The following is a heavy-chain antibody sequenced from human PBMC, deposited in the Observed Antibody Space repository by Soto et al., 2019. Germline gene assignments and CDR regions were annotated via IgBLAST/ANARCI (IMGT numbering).Heavy chain of an antibody. CDR3: ARDRDIRYFDWLLTDRPNYYYYYYGMDV. J-gene: IGHJ6*02. V-gene: IGHV3-30-3*01. Sequence: GGSLRLSCAASGFTFSSYAMHWVRQAPGKGLEWVAVISYDGSNKYYADSVKGRFTISRDNSKNTLYLQMNSLRAEDTAVYYCARDRDIRYFDWLLTDRPNYYYYYYGMDVWGQGTTVTVSS. D-gene: IGHD3-9*01. CDR1: GFTFSSYA. CDR2: ISYDGSNK.